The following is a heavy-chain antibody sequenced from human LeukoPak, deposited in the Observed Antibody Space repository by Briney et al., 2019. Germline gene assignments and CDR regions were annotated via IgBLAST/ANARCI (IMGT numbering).Heavy chain of an antibody. J-gene: IGHJ3*02. D-gene: IGHD5-24*01. CDR1: GYTLTELS. Sequence: ASVKVSCTVSGYTLTELSMHWVRQAPGKGLEWMGGFDPEDGETIYAQKFQGRVTMTEDTSTDTAYMELSSLRSEDTAVYYCATVHGYNTAFDIWGQGTMVTVSS. CDR3: ATVHGYNTAFDI. V-gene: IGHV1-24*01. CDR2: FDPEDGET.